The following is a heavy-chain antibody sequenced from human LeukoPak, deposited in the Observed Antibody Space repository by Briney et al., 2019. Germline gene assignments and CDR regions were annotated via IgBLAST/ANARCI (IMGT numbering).Heavy chain of an antibody. CDR3: ATGSGWYSPDY. J-gene: IGHJ4*02. D-gene: IGHD6-19*01. CDR1: GYTFTGYY. CDR2: FNPNSGGT. Sequence: ASVKVSCKASGYTFTGYYMHLVRQAPGQGLEWMGWFNPNSGGTNYAQKFQGRVTMTRDLSTSTAYMELRSLRSEDTAVYYCATGSGWYSPDYWGQGTLVTVSS. V-gene: IGHV1-2*02.